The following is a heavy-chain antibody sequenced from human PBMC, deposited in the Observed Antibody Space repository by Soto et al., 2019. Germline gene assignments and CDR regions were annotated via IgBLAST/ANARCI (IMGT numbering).Heavy chain of an antibody. V-gene: IGHV1-69*12. CDR1: GGDFKNYG. J-gene: IGHJ4*02. CDR3: ARDIAATGFHF. CDR2: IVPVFGSA. Sequence: QVQLVQSGAEVKKPGSSVKVSCKTSGGDFKNYGVSWVRQAPGQGLEWMGGIVPVFGSAKYGQIFQGRVTITADDLTSTTYMELSPLKPEDTAIYYCARDIAATGFHFWGQGTLVIVS. D-gene: IGHD3-9*01.